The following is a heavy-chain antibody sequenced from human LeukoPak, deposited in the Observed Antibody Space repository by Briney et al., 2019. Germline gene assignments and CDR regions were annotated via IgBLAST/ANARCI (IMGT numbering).Heavy chain of an antibody. CDR3: AINGGGDSGYGNFDY. CDR2: INWNSDSI. D-gene: IGHD5-12*01. Sequence: GGSLRLSCAVSGFTFDDYAMHWVRQVPGKGLEWVSGINWNSDSIGYADSVKGRFTASRDNAKNSLYLQMNSLRAEDTAFYYCAINGGGDSGYGNFDYWGQGTLVTVSS. J-gene: IGHJ4*02. V-gene: IGHV3-9*01. CDR1: GFTFDDYA.